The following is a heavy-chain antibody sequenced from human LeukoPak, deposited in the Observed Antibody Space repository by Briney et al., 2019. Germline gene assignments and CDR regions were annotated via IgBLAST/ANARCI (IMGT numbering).Heavy chain of an antibody. D-gene: IGHD1-26*01. Sequence: PGGSLRLSCAASGFTFSSYGMHWVRQAPGKGLEWVAVISYDGSNKYYADSVKGRFTISRDNSKNTLYLQMNSLRAEDTAVYYCARTMASYEGVFDYWGQGTLVTVSS. CDR3: ARTMASYEGVFDY. CDR1: GFTFSSYG. CDR2: ISYDGSNK. V-gene: IGHV3-30*03. J-gene: IGHJ4*02.